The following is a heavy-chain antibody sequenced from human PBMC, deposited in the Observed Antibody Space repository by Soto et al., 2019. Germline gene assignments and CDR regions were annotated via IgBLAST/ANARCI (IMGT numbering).Heavy chain of an antibody. J-gene: IGHJ4*02. CDR1: GGTFSSYA. CDR3: ARTPEYSYGLRHFDY. V-gene: IGHV1-69*01. D-gene: IGHD5-18*01. CDR2: IIPIVGTA. Sequence: QVQLVQSGAEVKKPGSSVKVSCKASGGTFSSYAISWVRQAPGQGLEWMGGIIPIVGTANYAQKFQGRVTITADDSKSTAYMDLSSLRSEDTAMYYCARTPEYSYGLRHFDYLGQGTLVTVSS.